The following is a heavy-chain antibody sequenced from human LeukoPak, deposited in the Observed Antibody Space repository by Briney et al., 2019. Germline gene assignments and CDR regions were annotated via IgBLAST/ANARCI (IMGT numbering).Heavy chain of an antibody. D-gene: IGHD6-13*01. J-gene: IGHJ6*02. CDR1: GGSISNSSTY. V-gene: IGHV4-39*07. CDR2: IYYSGST. CDR3: ARDVVSAAPGSYYYYGLDV. Sequence: SETLSLTCAVSGGSISNSSTYWDWIRQSPGRGLEWIGSIYYSGSTYYNPSLKSRVTISVDTSKNHFSLKLSSVTAADTAVYYCARDVVSAAPGSYYYYGLDVWGQGTTVTVSS.